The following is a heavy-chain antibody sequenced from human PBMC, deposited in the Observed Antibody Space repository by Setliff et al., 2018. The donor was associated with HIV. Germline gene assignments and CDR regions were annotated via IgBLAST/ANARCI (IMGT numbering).Heavy chain of an antibody. J-gene: IGHJ4*02. CDR3: ARVISSWSAYYIDY. CDR2: ISHSGST. CDR1: GGSFSDYY. V-gene: IGHV4-34*01. Sequence: SETLSLTCAVYGGSFSDYYWSWIRQPPEKGLEWIGEISHSGSTKFNPSLKSRVTISVDTSKRQFSLKMSSVTAADTAVYYCARVISSWSAYYIDYWGQGTLVTSPQ. D-gene: IGHD3-3*01.